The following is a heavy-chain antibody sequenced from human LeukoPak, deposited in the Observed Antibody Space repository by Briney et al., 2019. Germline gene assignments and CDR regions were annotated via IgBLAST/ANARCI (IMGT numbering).Heavy chain of an antibody. Sequence: SETLSLTCTVSGGSISNYYWSWIRQPPGKGLEWIGHMYHSGSTNHNPSLRNRVTISVDTSKNQFSLNLSSVTAADTAVYYCARRWEYYDSSGYYFNWFDPWGQGTLVTVSS. J-gene: IGHJ5*02. V-gene: IGHV4-59*01. D-gene: IGHD3-22*01. CDR3: ARRWEYYDSSGYYFNWFDP. CDR1: GGSISNYY. CDR2: MYHSGST.